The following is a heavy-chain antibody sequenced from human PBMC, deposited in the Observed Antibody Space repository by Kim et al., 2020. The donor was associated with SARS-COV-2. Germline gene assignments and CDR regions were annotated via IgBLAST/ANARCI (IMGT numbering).Heavy chain of an antibody. D-gene: IGHD5-12*01. CDR2: IYYSGST. J-gene: IGHJ4*01. CDR1: GGSVSSGSYY. V-gene: IGHV4-61*01. Sequence: SETLSLTCTVSGGSVSSGSYYWSWIRQPPGKGLEWIGYIYYSGSTNYNPSLKSRVTISVDTSKNQFSLKLSSVTAADTAVYYCAREGDRAGYDYWGQGTLVTVSS. CDR3: AREGDRAGYDY.